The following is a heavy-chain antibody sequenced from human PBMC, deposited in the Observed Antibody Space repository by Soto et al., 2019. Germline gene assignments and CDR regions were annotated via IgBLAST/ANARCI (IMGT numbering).Heavy chain of an antibody. CDR3: ARGPDIVAGGNWFDP. J-gene: IGHJ5*02. V-gene: IGHV4-61*01. CDR1: GASVSSGSHY. D-gene: IGHD2-15*01. CDR2: IYYSGST. Sequence: SETLSLTCSVSGASVSSGSHYWSWIRQSPGKGLEWIGFIYYSGSTNYNPSLKSRVTISVDTSKNQFSLKLSSVTAADTAVYYCARGPDIVAGGNWFDPWGQGTLVTVSS.